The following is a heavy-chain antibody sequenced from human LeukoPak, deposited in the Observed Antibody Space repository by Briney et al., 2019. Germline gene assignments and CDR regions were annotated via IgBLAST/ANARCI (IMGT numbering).Heavy chain of an antibody. CDR3: AKGASHDTVDWFDP. CDR1: GFSFSSYT. J-gene: IGHJ5*02. D-gene: IGHD5-18*01. CDR2: LTSSDGAA. Sequence: PGGSLRLSCTASGFSFSSYTMMWVRQAPGKGLEWVTTLTSSDGAAYYADSVKGRFSISRDNSKDTLYLQMSSLGPEDTAVYYCAKGASHDTVDWFDPWGQGTLVSVSS. V-gene: IGHV3-23*01.